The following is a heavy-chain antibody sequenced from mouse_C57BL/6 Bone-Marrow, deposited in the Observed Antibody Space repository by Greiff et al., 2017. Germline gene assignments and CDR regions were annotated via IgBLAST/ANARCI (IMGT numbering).Heavy chain of an antibody. CDR1: GFTFSNYW. Sequence: EVKLMESGGGLVQPGGSMKLSCVASGFTFSNYWMNWVRQSPEKGLEWVAQIRLKSDNYATHYAESVKGRFTISRDDSKSSVYLQMNNLRAEDTGIYYCTGRDGFAYWGQGTLVTVSA. V-gene: IGHV6-3*01. J-gene: IGHJ3*01. CDR2: IRLKSDNYAT. CDR3: TGRDGFAY.